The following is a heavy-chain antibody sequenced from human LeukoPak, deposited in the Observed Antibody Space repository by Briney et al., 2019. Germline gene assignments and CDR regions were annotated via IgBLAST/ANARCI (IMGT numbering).Heavy chain of an antibody. D-gene: IGHD5-12*01. CDR3: ARDYPYSGYDYGPFDY. Sequence: GGSLRLSCAVSGFTFRSYWMSWVRQAPGKGLEWVANIKQDGGEGFYVDSVKGRFTISRDNAKNSLYLQMNSLRVEDTAVYYCARDYPYSGYDYGPFDYWGQGTLVTVSS. CDR1: GFTFRSYW. J-gene: IGHJ4*02. CDR2: IKQDGGEG. V-gene: IGHV3-7*01.